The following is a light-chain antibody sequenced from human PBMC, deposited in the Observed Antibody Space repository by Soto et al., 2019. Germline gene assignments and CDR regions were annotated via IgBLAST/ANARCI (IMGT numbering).Light chain of an antibody. Sequence: DIQMSQSPSSLSASVRDRVTITCRSSQSITNYLNWYHQKPGKAPKLLIYAASSLQRGVPSRFSGSGSGTDFTLTISSLQPEDFATYYCQQSYSTTITFGQGTRLEI. CDR3: QQSYSTTIT. CDR1: QSITNY. V-gene: IGKV1-39*01. J-gene: IGKJ5*01. CDR2: AAS.